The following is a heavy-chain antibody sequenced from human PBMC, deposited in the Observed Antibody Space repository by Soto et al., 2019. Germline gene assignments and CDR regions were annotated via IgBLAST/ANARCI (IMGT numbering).Heavy chain of an antibody. CDR2: ISGSGGST. CDR3: ANSRIGLSGSGTFYY. J-gene: IGHJ4*02. Sequence: GGSLRLSCAASGFTFSSYAMSWVRQAPGKGLEWVSAISGSGGSTYYADSVKGRFTISRDNSKNTLYLQMNSLRAEDTAVYYCANSRIGLSGSGTFYYWGQGTLVTVSS. D-gene: IGHD1-26*01. CDR1: GFTFSSYA. V-gene: IGHV3-23*01.